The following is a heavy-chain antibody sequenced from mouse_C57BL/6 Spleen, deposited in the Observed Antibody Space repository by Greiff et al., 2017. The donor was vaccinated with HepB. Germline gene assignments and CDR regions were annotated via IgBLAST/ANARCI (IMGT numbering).Heavy chain of an antibody. V-gene: IGHV1-15*01. CDR1: GYTFTDYE. D-gene: IGHD2-3*01. CDR2: IDPETGGT. J-gene: IGHJ3*01. Sequence: VQRVESGAELVRPGASVTLSCKASGYTFTDYEMHWVKQTPVHGLEWIGAIDPETGGTAYNQKFKGKAILTADKSSSTAYMELRSLTSEDSAVYYCTYEGFAYWGQGTLVTVSA. CDR3: TYEGFAY.